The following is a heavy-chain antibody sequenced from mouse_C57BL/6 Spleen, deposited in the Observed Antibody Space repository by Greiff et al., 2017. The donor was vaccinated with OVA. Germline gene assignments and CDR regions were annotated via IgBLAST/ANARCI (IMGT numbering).Heavy chain of an antibody. CDR1: GYNFTDYY. CDR2: IDPEDGGT. CDR3: ARTGVSWGCMDY. D-gene: IGHD2-5*01. V-gene: IGHV14-2*01. J-gene: IGHJ4*01. Sequence: EVQLQQSGAELVKPGASVTLSCTASGYNFTDYYMHWVKQRTEQGLEWIGSIDPEDGGTKYDQKFQGKATLTADTSSSTAYLQLSSLTSEDSAVYYCARTGVSWGCMDYWGQGTTVTVSS.